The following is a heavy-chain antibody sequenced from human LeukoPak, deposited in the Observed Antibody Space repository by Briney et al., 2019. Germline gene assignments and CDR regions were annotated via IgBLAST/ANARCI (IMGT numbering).Heavy chain of an antibody. D-gene: IGHD2-2*01. J-gene: IGHJ6*02. V-gene: IGHV3-33*01. CDR3: ARDRCSSTSCPPYYYYGMDV. CDR2: IWYDGSNK. Sequence: GGSLRLSCAASGFTFSSYGMHWVRQAPGKGLEWVAVIWYDGSNKYYADSVKGRFTISRDNSKNTLYLQMNSLRAEDTAVYYCARDRCSSTSCPPYYYYGMDVWGQGTTVTVPS. CDR1: GFTFSSYG.